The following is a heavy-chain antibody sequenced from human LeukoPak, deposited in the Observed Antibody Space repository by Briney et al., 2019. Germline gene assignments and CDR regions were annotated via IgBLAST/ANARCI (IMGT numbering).Heavy chain of an antibody. CDR3: AREALSYDILTGYYYYFDY. J-gene: IGHJ4*02. D-gene: IGHD3-9*01. Sequence: SETLSLTCAVYGGSFSGYYWSWIRQPPGKGLEWIGEINHSGSTNYNPSLKSRVTISVDTSKNQFSLKLSSVTAADTAVYYCAREALSYDILTGYYYYFDYWGQGTLVTVSS. CDR1: GGSFSGYY. V-gene: IGHV4-34*01. CDR2: INHSGST.